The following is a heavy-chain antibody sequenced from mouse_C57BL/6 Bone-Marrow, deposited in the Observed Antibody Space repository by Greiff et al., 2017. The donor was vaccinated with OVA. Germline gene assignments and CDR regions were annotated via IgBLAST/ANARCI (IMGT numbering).Heavy chain of an antibody. Sequence: QVQLQQSGAELARPGASVKLSCKASGYTFTSSGISWVKQRTGQGLEWIGEIYPRSGNTYYNEKLKGKATLTADKSSSTAYMELRSLTSEDSAVYFSARYQTGTGGYWGKGTTLTVSS. CDR3: ARYQTGTGGY. CDR2: IYPRSGNT. D-gene: IGHD4-1*01. J-gene: IGHJ2*01. CDR1: GYTFTSSG. V-gene: IGHV1-81*01.